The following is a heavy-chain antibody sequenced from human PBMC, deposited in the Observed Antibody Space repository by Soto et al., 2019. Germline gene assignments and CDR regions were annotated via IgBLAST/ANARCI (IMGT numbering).Heavy chain of an antibody. J-gene: IGHJ6*02. Sequence: ASVKVSCKASGYTFTSYGISWVRQAPGQGLEWMGWISAYNGNTNYAQKLQGRVTMTTDTSTSTAYMELRSLRSDDTAVYYCARDGDGRMTTNPYYYNGMDVWGPGTTVTVSS. V-gene: IGHV1-18*01. CDR1: GYTFTSYG. D-gene: IGHD4-4*01. CDR3: ARDGDGRMTTNPYYYNGMDV. CDR2: ISAYNGNT.